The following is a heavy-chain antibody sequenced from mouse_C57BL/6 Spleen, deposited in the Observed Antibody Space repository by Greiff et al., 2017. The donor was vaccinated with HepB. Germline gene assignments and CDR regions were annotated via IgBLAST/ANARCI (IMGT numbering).Heavy chain of an antibody. D-gene: IGHD4-1*02. CDR2: ISDGGSYT. J-gene: IGHJ2*01. CDR3: ARDQLVLDY. V-gene: IGHV5-4*01. Sequence: DVKLQESGGGLVKPGGSLKLSCAASGFTFSSYAMSWVRPTPEKRLEWVATISDGGSYTYYPDNVKGRFTISRDNAKNNLYLQMSHLKSEDTAMYYCARDQLVLDYWSQCTTLTVSS. CDR1: GFTFSSYA.